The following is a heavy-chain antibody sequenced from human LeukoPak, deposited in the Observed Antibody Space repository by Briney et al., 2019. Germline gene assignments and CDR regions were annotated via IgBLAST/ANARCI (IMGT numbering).Heavy chain of an antibody. Sequence: GGSLRLSCAASGFTVSNNYMSCVRQAPGKGLESGSLIYGGGRTFYADCVKGRFTISRDNAKNTLYLQIKSLRGEAPAVYYCARGPGTPNDFWGQGTLVTVSS. CDR1: GFTVSNNY. V-gene: IGHV3-66*01. D-gene: IGHD2-15*01. CDR3: ARGPGTPNDF. J-gene: IGHJ4*02. CDR2: IYGGGRT.